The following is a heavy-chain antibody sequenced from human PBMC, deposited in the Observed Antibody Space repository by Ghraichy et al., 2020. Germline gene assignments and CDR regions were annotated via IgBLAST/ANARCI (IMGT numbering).Heavy chain of an antibody. V-gene: IGHV1-18*04. D-gene: IGHD6-13*01. CDR1: GYTFTSYG. CDR3: ARALIPSQSSSWYYYSNYGMDV. J-gene: IGHJ6*02. Sequence: ASVKVSCKASGYTFTSYGISWVRQAPGQGLEWMGWISAYNGNTNYAQKLQGRVTMTTDTSTSTAYMELRSLRSDDTAVYYCARALIPSQSSSWYYYSNYGMDVWGQGTTVTVSS. CDR2: ISAYNGNT.